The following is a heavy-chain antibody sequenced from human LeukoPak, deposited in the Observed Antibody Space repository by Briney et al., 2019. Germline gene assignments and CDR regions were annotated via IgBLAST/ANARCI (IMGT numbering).Heavy chain of an antibody. J-gene: IGHJ4*02. CDR1: GFTFSSYG. Sequence: EGSLRLSCAASGFTFSSYGMHWVRQAPGKGLEWVAVISYDGSNKYYADSVKGRFTISRDNSKNTLYLQMNSLRAEDTAVYYCAKDGGSGSSDYWGQGTLVTVSS. CDR2: ISYDGSNK. CDR3: AKDGGSGSSDY. V-gene: IGHV3-30*18. D-gene: IGHD1-26*01.